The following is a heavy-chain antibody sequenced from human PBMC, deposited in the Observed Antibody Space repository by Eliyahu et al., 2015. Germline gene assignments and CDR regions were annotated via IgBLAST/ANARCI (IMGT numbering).Heavy chain of an antibody. D-gene: IGHD2-15*01. CDR2: ISKSSDTI. CDR1: GFAFRSHS. J-gene: IGHJ6*02. V-gene: IGHV3-48*04. Sequence: ALLLESGGGLVQPGGSLXXTCAASGFAFRSHSMNWVRQAPGRGLEWIASISKSSDTIDYAGSVKGRFTISRDNIENSLYLQMRSLRAEDTAVYYCARTVVVPAYYGDYGLDVWGQGTTVTVPS. CDR3: ARTVVVPAYYGDYGLDV.